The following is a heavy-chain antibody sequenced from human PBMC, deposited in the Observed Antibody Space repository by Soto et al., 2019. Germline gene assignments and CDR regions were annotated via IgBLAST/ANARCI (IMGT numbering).Heavy chain of an antibody. V-gene: IGHV3-33*08. CDR2: IWYDGSNK. D-gene: IGHD1-1*01. Sequence: GGSLRLSCAASGFIFSNYAMHWVRQAPGKELEWVAVIWYDGSNKYYADSVEGRFTISRDNSKNTLYLQMNSLRAEDTAVYYCARDSGTRVVDYWGQGTLVTVSS. CDR3: ARDSGTRVVDY. J-gene: IGHJ4*02. CDR1: GFIFSNYA.